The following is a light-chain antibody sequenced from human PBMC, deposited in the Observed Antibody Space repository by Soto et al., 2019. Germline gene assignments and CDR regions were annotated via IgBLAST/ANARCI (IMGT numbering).Light chain of an antibody. Sequence: DIQMTQSPSSLSASVGDRVTITCRASQGISNLLGWFQHKPGKAPKRLVYAASSLQGGVPSRFSGSGSGSEFTLTITGLQPEDFADYYCLQHNTYPYTFGQGTKLEIK. CDR1: QGISNL. J-gene: IGKJ2*01. CDR2: AAS. V-gene: IGKV1-17*01. CDR3: LQHNTYPYT.